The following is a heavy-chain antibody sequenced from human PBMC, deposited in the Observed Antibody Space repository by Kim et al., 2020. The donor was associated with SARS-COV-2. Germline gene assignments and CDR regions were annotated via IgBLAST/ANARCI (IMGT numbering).Heavy chain of an antibody. CDR2: ISAYNGNI. Sequence: ASVKVSCKASGYTFTSCGISWVRQAPGQGLEWMGWISAYNGNINYAQKLHGRVTMTTDTSTSTAYMELRSLRSDDTAVYYGARSGRLLPIPGGRDFDNWGQGTPVTVSS. CDR1: GYTFTSCG. J-gene: IGHJ4*02. D-gene: IGHD2-21*01. CDR3: ARSGRLLPIPGGRDFDN. V-gene: IGHV1-18*01.